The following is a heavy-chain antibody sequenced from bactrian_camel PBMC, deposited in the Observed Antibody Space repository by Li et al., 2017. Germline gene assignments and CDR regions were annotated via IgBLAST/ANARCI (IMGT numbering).Heavy chain of an antibody. CDR2: LFSIGDTT. CDR1: GLDISDRC. V-gene: IGHV3S40*01. Sequence: VQLVESGGGSVRTGGSLTLSCAASGLDISDRCMAWFRQAPGKGHEGGREGVASLFSIGDTTDYGDAVNGRFTISRANDKNTVYLQMSGLKPDDSGMYYCVARQDYPCGLRSYFDYWGQGPRSPSP. CDR3: VARQDYPCGLRSYFDY. J-gene: IGHJ6*01. D-gene: IGHD2*01.